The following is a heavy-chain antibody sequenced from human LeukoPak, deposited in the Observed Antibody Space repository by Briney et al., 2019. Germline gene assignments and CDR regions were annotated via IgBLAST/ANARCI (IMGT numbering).Heavy chain of an antibody. Sequence: PGGSLRLSCAASGFTSSSYGMNWVRQAPGKGLEWVSYISDSSSTIYYADSVKGRLTISRDNAKNSLYLQMNSLRAGDTAVYYCARWGATGYGDYWGQGTLVTVSS. V-gene: IGHV3-48*03. D-gene: IGHD3-9*01. CDR2: ISDSSSTI. J-gene: IGHJ4*02. CDR1: GFTSSSYG. CDR3: ARWGATGYGDY.